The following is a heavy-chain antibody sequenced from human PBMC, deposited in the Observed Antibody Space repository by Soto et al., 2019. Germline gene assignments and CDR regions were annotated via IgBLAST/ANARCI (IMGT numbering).Heavy chain of an antibody. Sequence: SETLSLTCAVSGGSISSGGYSWSWIRQPPGKGLEWIGYIYHSGSTYYNPSLKSRVTISVDRSKNQFSLKLSSVTAADTAVYYCARGDWSGYDSNWFDPWGQGTLVTVSS. V-gene: IGHV4-30-2*01. CDR3: ARGDWSGYDSNWFDP. CDR2: IYHSGST. CDR1: GGSISSGGYS. D-gene: IGHD5-12*01. J-gene: IGHJ5*02.